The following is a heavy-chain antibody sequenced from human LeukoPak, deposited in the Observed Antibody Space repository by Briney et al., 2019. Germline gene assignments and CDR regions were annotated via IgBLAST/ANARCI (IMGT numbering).Heavy chain of an antibody. D-gene: IGHD6-13*01. J-gene: IGHJ5*02. V-gene: IGHV1-69*01. CDR2: IIPIFGTA. CDR3: TRDSSSWGSLNYFDP. CDR1: GGTFSSYA. Sequence: ASVKVSCKASGGTFSSYAISWVRQAPGQGLEWMGGIIPIFGTANYAQKFQGRVTITADESTSTAYMELSSLRSEDTAVYYCTRDSSSWGSLNYFDPWGQGTLVTVSS.